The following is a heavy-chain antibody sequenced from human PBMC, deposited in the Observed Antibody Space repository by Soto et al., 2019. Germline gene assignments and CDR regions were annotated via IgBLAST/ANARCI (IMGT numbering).Heavy chain of an antibody. CDR1: GYTFTSYG. J-gene: IGHJ5*02. CDR2: ISAYNGNT. D-gene: IGHD3-10*01. CDR3: ARGVGSGSYYNQYNWFDP. V-gene: IGHV1-18*01. Sequence: ASVKVSCKASGYTFTSYGISWVRQAPGQGLEWMGWISAYNGNTEYAQKLQGRVTMTTDTSTSTAYMELRSLRSDDTAVYYCARGVGSGSYYNQYNWFDPWGQGTLVTVSS.